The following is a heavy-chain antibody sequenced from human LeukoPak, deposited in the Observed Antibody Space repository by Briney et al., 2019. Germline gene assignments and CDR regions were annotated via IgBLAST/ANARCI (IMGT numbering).Heavy chain of an antibody. Sequence: GGSLRLSCAAAGFTFSSYWMSWVRQAPGKALEWVANIKQDGSEKYYVDSVKGRFTISRDNAKNSLYLQMNSLRAEDTAVYYCARDGAYSGYGHDNWFDPWGQGTLVTVSS. J-gene: IGHJ5*02. CDR3: ARDGAYSGYGHDNWFDP. CDR2: IKQDGSEK. V-gene: IGHV3-7*01. CDR1: GFTFSSYW. D-gene: IGHD5-12*01.